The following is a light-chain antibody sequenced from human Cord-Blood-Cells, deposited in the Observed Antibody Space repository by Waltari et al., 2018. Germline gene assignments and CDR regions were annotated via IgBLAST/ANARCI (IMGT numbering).Light chain of an antibody. J-gene: IGKJ4*01. CDR3: QQYGSSPLT. V-gene: IGKV3-20*01. CDR1: QSVSSIY. CDR2: GAS. Sequence: EIVLTQSPGTLSLSPGERATLSCRASQSVSSIYLAWYQQKPGQAPRLLIYGASSRATGIPGRLSGSGSGTEFNLTISRLEPEDFAVYYCQQYGSSPLTFGGGTKVEIK.